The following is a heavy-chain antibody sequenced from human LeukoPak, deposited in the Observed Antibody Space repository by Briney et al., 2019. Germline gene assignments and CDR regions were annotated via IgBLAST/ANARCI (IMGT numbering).Heavy chain of an antibody. J-gene: IGHJ4*02. Sequence: PGGSLRLSCAASGFTLSTYTMNWVRQAPGKGLEWVAFISSDGRNKYYADSVKGRFTISRDNSESTLFLQMNSLRAEDTAVYYCAREYRSAWTSFDYWGQGTLVTVSS. CDR3: AREYRSAWTSFDY. V-gene: IGHV3-30*04. CDR1: GFTLSTYT. CDR2: ISSDGRNK. D-gene: IGHD6-19*01.